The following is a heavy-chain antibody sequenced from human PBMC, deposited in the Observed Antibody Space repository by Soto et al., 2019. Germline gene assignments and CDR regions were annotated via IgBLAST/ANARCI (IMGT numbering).Heavy chain of an antibody. D-gene: IGHD3-10*01. Sequence: ASVKVSCKASGYKFMPYGVNWVRQAPGQGLEWMGWISPWKGNTNYAQSFQGRVTMTTDTSTSTAYMELRSLTSDDTAVYYCARDLDPSGSYYTDYWGPGTLVTSPQ. V-gene: IGHV1-18*04. CDR2: ISPWKGNT. CDR3: ARDLDPSGSYYTDY. J-gene: IGHJ4*02. CDR1: GYKFMPYG.